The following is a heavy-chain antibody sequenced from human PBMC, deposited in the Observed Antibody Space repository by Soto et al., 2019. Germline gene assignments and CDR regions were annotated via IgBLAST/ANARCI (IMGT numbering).Heavy chain of an antibody. CDR1: GGTFSSYA. D-gene: IGHD1-26*01. CDR3: TRSGDGSKGGFDY. J-gene: IGHJ4*02. V-gene: IGHV1-69*05. CDR2: IIPIFDTT. Sequence: QVQVVQSGAEVKKPGSSVKVSCKTSGGTFSSYAISWVRQAPGQGLEWMGGIIPIFDTTNYAQKFQGRVTITPDESTSTAYMELSSLRSEDTAVYYCTRSGDGSKGGFDYWGQGTLVTVSS.